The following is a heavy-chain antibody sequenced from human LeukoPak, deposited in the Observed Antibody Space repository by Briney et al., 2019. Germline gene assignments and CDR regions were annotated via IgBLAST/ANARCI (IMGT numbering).Heavy chain of an antibody. CDR3: TSLGGYPDY. V-gene: IGHV3-73*01. J-gene: IGHJ4*02. CDR1: GFTFSGSA. D-gene: IGHD5-12*01. Sequence: GGSLRLSCAASGFTFSGSAMYWVRQASGKGLEWVGRIRSKANSYATAYAASVKGRFTISRDDSKNTAYLQMNSLKTEDTAVYYCTSLGGYPDYWGQGTLVTVSS. CDR2: IRSKANSYAT.